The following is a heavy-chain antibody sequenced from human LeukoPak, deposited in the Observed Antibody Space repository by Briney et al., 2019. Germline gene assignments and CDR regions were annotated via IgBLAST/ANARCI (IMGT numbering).Heavy chain of an antibody. Sequence: PGGSLRLSCAASGFTFSSYAMHWVRQAPGKGLEYVSAISSNGGSTYYANSVKGRFTISRDNTKNTLYLQMDSLRAEDMAVYYCARQIVGATWFDPWGQGTLVTVSS. CDR1: GFTFSSYA. CDR2: ISSNGGST. CDR3: ARQIVGATWFDP. J-gene: IGHJ5*02. V-gene: IGHV3-64*01. D-gene: IGHD1-26*01.